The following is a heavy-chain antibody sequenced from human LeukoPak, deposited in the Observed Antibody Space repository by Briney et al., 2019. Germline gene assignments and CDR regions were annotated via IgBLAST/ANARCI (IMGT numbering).Heavy chain of an antibody. CDR1: GFTVSSNS. V-gene: IGHV3-53*01. Sequence: GGSLRLSCTVSGFTVSSNSMSWVRQAPGKGLEWVSFIYSSVTHYSDSVKGRFTISRDNSRNTLLLQVNSLRAEDTAVYYCARRAGAYSHPYDYWGQGTLVTVSS. J-gene: IGHJ4*02. D-gene: IGHD4/OR15-4a*01. CDR2: IYSSVT. CDR3: ARRAGAYSHPYDY.